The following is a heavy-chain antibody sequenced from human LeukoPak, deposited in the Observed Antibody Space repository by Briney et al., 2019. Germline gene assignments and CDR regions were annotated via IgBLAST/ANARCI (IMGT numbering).Heavy chain of an antibody. Sequence: GGSLRHSCAASGFTFSNYWMSWVRQAPGKGLEWVANIKQDGSEKYFVDSVKGRFTISRDNAKNSLYLQMNSLRAEDTAVYYCARDNDWTRDYWGQGTLVTVSS. J-gene: IGHJ4*02. V-gene: IGHV3-7*01. D-gene: IGHD3-9*01. CDR2: IKQDGSEK. CDR1: GFTFSNYW. CDR3: ARDNDWTRDY.